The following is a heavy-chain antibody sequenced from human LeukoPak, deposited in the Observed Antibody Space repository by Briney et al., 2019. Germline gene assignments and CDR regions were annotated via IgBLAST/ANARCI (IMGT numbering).Heavy chain of an antibody. V-gene: IGHV4-34*01. D-gene: IGHD3-22*01. CDR1: GGSFSGYY. CDR2: INHSGST. Sequence: SETLSLTCAVYGGSFSGYYWSWIRQPPGKGLEWIGEINHSGSTNYNPSLKSRVTISVDTSKNQFSLKLSSVTAADTAVYYCARGPRLWYYYDSSGYYPTYFQHWGQGTLVTVSP. CDR3: ARGPRLWYYYDSSGYYPTYFQH. J-gene: IGHJ1*01.